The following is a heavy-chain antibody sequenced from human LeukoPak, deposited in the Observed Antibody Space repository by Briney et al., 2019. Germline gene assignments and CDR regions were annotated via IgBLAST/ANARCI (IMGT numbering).Heavy chain of an antibody. V-gene: IGHV1-18*01. CDR1: GYTFTSYG. J-gene: IGHJ6*02. D-gene: IGHD6-19*01. Sequence: ASLRVSSKPSGYTFTSYGISWVRQAPGPGLEWMGWISASNGNTNYAKKLQGRVTMTTDTSTSTAYMELRSLRSDDTAVYYCARDGPRGMEHWLAPFYYYGNGMDVWGQGTTVTVSS. CDR2: ISASNGNT. CDR3: ARDGPRGMEHWLAPFYYYGNGMDV.